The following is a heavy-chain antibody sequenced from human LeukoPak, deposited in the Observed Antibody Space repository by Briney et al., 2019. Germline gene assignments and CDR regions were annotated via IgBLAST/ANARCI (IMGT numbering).Heavy chain of an antibody. V-gene: IGHV4-34*01. Sequence: SETLSLTCTVSGGSISSYYWSWIRQPPGKGLEWIGEINHSGSTNYNPSLKSRVTISVDTSKNQFSLKLSSVTAADTAVYYCAREAAVAGTGYWGQGTLVTVSS. CDR2: INHSGST. CDR3: AREAAVAGTGY. J-gene: IGHJ4*02. D-gene: IGHD6-19*01. CDR1: GGSISSYY.